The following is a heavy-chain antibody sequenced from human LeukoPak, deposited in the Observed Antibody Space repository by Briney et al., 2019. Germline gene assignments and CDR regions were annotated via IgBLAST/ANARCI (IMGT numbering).Heavy chain of an antibody. CDR2: INPSGGST. V-gene: IGHV1-46*01. CDR3: ARGGSSRPNWFDP. D-gene: IGHD6-13*01. Sequence: ASVTVSCTASGYTFTSYYMHWVRQAPGQGLEWMRIINPSGGSTSYAQKFQGRVTMTRDTSTSTVYMELSSLRSEDTAVYYCARGGSSRPNWFDPWGQGTLVTVSS. CDR1: GYTFTSYY. J-gene: IGHJ5*02.